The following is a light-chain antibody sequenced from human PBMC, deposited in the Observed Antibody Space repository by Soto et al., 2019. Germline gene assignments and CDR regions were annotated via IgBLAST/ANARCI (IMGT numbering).Light chain of an antibody. CDR1: QTVGSY. CDR3: QQYGSSPRT. V-gene: IGKV3-11*01. Sequence: ETVLTQSPATLSLSPGERATLSCRASQTVGSYLAWFRQTPGQAPRLLIYDTSIRATGIPARFSGSGSGTDFTLTISSLEAEDFAVYYCQQYGSSPRTFGQGTKVDIK. J-gene: IGKJ1*01. CDR2: DTS.